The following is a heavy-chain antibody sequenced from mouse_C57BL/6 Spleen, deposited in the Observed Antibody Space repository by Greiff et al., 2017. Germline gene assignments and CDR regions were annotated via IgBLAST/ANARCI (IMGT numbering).Heavy chain of an antibody. V-gene: IGHV1-69*01. CDR1: LTSYW. J-gene: IGHJ1*03. Sequence: LTSYWMHWVKKWPGQGLEWIGEIDPSDRYTNYNQKFKGKSTVTVDKSSSTAYMQLSSLTSEDSAVYYCARVWSHYRYCDVWGTGTTVTVAS. D-gene: IGHD2-10*02. CDR2: IDPSDRYT. CDR3: ARVWSHYRYCDV.